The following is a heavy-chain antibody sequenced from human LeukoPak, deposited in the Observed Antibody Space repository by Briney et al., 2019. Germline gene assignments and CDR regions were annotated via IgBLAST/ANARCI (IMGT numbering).Heavy chain of an antibody. CDR2: IKQDGGEK. V-gene: IGHV3-7*01. CDR1: GFTFSGCW. Sequence: GGSLRLFCAASGFTFSGCWMSWLRQAPGKGLEWVANIKQDGGEKYYVDSVKGRFTISRDNAKNSLYLQMNGLRAEDTAVYYCARDRGFGQADVWGKGTTVTVSS. D-gene: IGHD3-10*01. J-gene: IGHJ6*04. CDR3: ARDRGFGQADV.